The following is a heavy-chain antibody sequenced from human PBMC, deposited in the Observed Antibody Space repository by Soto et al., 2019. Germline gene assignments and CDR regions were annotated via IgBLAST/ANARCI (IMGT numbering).Heavy chain of an antibody. CDR3: TRDPAPDTVTTTLGAFDI. V-gene: IGHV3-49*03. D-gene: IGHD4-17*01. CDR2: IRSKAYGGTT. CDR1: GFTFGDYA. J-gene: IGHJ3*02. Sequence: EVQLVESGGGLVQPGRSLRLSCTASGFTFGDYAMSWFRQAPGKGLEWVGFIRSKAYGGTTEYAASVKGRFTISRDDSKSIAYLQMNSLKTEDTAVYYCTRDPAPDTVTTTLGAFDIWGQGTMVTVSS.